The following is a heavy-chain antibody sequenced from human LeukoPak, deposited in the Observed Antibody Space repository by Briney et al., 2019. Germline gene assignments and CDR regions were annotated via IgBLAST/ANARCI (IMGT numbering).Heavy chain of an antibody. CDR3: ARDRRLVVVAATAFDY. D-gene: IGHD2-15*01. Sequence: ASVKVSCKASGYTFTSYYMHWVRQAPGQGLEWMGIINPSGGSTSYAQKLQGRVTMTRDTSTSTVYMELSSLRSEDTAVYYCARDRRLVVVAATAFDYWGQGTLVTVSS. CDR2: INPSGGST. V-gene: IGHV1-46*03. J-gene: IGHJ4*02. CDR1: GYTFTSYY.